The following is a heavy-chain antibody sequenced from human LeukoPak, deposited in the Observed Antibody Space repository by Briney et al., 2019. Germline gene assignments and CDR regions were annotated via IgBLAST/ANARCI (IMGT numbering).Heavy chain of an antibody. CDR2: ISAYNGNT. J-gene: IGHJ5*02. CDR3: ARAQKRENWFDP. V-gene: IGHV1-18*01. CDR1: GYTFTSYG. Sequence: ASVKVSCKASGYTFTSYGISWVRQAPGQGLGWMGWISAYNGNTNYAQKLQGRVTMTTDTSTSTAYMELRSLRSDDAAVYYCARAQKRENWFDPWGQGTLVTVSS.